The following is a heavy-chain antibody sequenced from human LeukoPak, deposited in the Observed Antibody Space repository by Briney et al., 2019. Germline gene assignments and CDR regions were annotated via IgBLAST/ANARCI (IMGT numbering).Heavy chain of an antibody. CDR3: ARREWENYYYYYYYMDV. V-gene: IGHV3-7*01. Sequence: AGGSLRLSCAASGFTFSSYGMHWVRQAPGKGLEWVANIRQDGSEKYYVGSVKGRFTISRDNAKNSLYLQMNSLRAEDTAVYYCARREWENYYYYYYYMDVWGKGTTVTISS. CDR1: GFTFSSYG. J-gene: IGHJ6*03. D-gene: IGHD1-26*01. CDR2: IRQDGSEK.